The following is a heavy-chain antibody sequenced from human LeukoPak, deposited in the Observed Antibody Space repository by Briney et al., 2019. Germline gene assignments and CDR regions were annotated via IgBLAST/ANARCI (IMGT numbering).Heavy chain of an antibody. D-gene: IGHD3-10*01. CDR1: GSSFSDYF. V-gene: IGHV3-23*01. Sequence: GGSLRLSCAASGSSFSDYFMTWVRQAPGKGPEWVSVISASDGTTFYGDSVKGRFTISRDNFKSTLYLQMNSLRPDDTAVYYCAKQRARGISRALDSWGQGTLVTVSS. CDR2: ISASDGTT. CDR3: AKQRARGISRALDS. J-gene: IGHJ4*02.